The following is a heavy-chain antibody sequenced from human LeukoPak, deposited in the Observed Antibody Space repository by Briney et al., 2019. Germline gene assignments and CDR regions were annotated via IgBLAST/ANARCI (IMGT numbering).Heavy chain of an antibody. CDR2: VNSGGSST. Sequence: QPGGSLRLSCAASGFNFASHWMHWVRQTPGKGLVWVSRVNSGGSSTSYADSVEGRFTISRDNAKNTLHLQMNSLRAADTAVYYCAVSLGPLTGYWGKGTLVTVSS. CDR3: AVSLGPLTGY. V-gene: IGHV3-74*01. D-gene: IGHD3-9*01. CDR1: GFNFASHW. J-gene: IGHJ4*02.